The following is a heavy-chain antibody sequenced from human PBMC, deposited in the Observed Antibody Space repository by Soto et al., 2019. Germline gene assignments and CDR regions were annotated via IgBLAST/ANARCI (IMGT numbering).Heavy chain of an antibody. CDR1: GYTFTGYY. CDR2: INPNSGGT. Sequence: SCKASGYTFTGYYMHWVRQAPGQGLEWMGWINPNSGGTNYAQKFQGWVTMTRDTSISTAYMELSRLRSDDTAVYYCARGRVMGSGSYYYYYGMDVWGQGTTVTVSS. D-gene: IGHD3-10*01. CDR3: ARGRVMGSGSYYYYYGMDV. V-gene: IGHV1-2*04. J-gene: IGHJ6*02.